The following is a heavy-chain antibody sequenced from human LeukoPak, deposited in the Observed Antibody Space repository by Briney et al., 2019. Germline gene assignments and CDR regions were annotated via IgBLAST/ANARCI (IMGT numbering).Heavy chain of an antibody. J-gene: IGHJ4*02. D-gene: IGHD3-9*01. CDR1: GFTFSSYS. CDR2: ISSSSSYI. V-gene: IGHV3-21*01. Sequence: GGSLRLTCAASGFTFSSYSMNWVRQAPGKGLEWVSSISSSSSYIYYADSVKGRFTISRDNAKNSLYLQMNSLRAEDTAVYYCARVSYSDIMTGYYLDYWGQGTLVSVSS. CDR3: ARVSYSDIMTGYYLDY.